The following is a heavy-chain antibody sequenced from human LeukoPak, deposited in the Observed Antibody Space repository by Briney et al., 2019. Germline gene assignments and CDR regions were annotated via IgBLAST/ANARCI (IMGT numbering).Heavy chain of an antibody. CDR1: GYSISSGYY. V-gene: IGHV4-38-2*02. Sequence: SETLSLTCTVSGYSISSGYYWGWIRQPPGKGLEWIGSIYHSGSTYYNPSLKSRVTISVDTSKNQFSLKLSSVTAADTAVYYCARGASSGWYPGTYYFDYWGQGTLVTVSS. J-gene: IGHJ4*02. CDR3: ARGASSGWYPGTYYFDY. D-gene: IGHD6-19*01. CDR2: IYHSGST.